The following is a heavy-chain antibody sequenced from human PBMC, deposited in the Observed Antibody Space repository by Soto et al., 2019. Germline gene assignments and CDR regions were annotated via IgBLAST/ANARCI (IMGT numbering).Heavy chain of an antibody. D-gene: IGHD2-15*01. V-gene: IGHV1-24*01. CDR2: FDPEDGET. CDR3: ATGEYVVADPYFDY. Sequence: GASVKVSCKVSGYTLTELSMHWVRQAPGKGLEWMGGFDPEDGETIYAQKFQGRVTMTEDTSTDTAYMELSSLRSEDTAVYYCATGEYVVADPYFDYWGQGTLVTVSS. CDR1: GYTLTELS. J-gene: IGHJ4*02.